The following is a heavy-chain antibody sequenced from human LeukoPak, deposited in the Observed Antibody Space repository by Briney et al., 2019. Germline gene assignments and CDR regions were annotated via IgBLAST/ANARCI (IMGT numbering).Heavy chain of an antibody. D-gene: IGHD2-2*01. Sequence: ASVKVSCKASGYTFTGYYMHWVRQAPGQGLEWMGWINPNSGGTNYAQKFQGRVTMTRDTSISTAYMELSRLRPDDTAVYYCVQVGTSCCEVSFDYWGQGTLVTVSS. CDR3: VQVGTSCCEVSFDY. CDR2: INPNSGGT. CDR1: GYTFTGYY. V-gene: IGHV1-2*02. J-gene: IGHJ4*02.